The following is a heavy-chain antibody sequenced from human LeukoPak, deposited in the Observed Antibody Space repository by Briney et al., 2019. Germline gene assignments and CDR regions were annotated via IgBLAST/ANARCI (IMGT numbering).Heavy chain of an antibody. V-gene: IGHV4-59*01. CDR3: AKEGRVQKVDY. CDR1: GGSISSYY. D-gene: IGHD1-1*01. Sequence: SETLSLTCTVSGGSISSYYWSWIRQPPGKGLEWIGYIYYSGSTNYNPSLKSRVTISVDTSKNQFSLKLSSVTAADTAVYYCAKEGRVQKVDYWGQGALVTVSS. CDR2: IYYSGST. J-gene: IGHJ4*02.